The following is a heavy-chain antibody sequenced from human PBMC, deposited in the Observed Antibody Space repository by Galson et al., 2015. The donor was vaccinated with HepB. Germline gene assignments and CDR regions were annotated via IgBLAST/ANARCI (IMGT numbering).Heavy chain of an antibody. V-gene: IGHV3-23*01. CDR2: ISGDGGKT. J-gene: IGHJ5*02. CDR3: ASHEGGDGNWLDP. Sequence: SLRLSCAASGFTFSSYGMSWVRQAPGKGPEWVSAISGDGGKTYYADSVQGRFTISRDNSKNTLYVQKSSLRAEDTAVYYCASHEGGDGNWLDPWGQGTLVTVSS. CDR1: GFTFSSYG. D-gene: IGHD2-21*02.